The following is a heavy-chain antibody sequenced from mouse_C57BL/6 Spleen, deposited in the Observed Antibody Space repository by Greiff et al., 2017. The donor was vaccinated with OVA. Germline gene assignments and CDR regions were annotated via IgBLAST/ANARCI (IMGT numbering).Heavy chain of an antibody. CDR2: IDPENGDT. V-gene: IGHV14-4*01. D-gene: IGHD1-1*01. CDR3: THYYGSSYGDWYFDV. CDR1: GFNIKDDY. Sequence: VQLQQSGAELVRPGASVKLSCTASGFNIKDDYMHWVKQRPEQGLEWIGWIDPENGDTEYASTFQGKATITADPSSNTAYLQLSSLTSEDTAVYYCTHYYGSSYGDWYFDVWGTGTTVTVSS. J-gene: IGHJ1*03.